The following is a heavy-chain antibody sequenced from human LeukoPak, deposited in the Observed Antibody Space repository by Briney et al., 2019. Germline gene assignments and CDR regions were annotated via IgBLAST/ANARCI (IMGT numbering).Heavy chain of an antibody. Sequence: GGSLSLSCVASEFTFCAYGMSWVRQAPGTGLEWVSSISGSGSSIHYKESVRGRFTISRDNSGNSIYLQMNSLRAEDTAVYYCARFVANLIPGGMDVWGQGTTVIVSS. J-gene: IGHJ6*02. CDR3: ARFVANLIPGGMDV. CDR1: EFTFCAYG. V-gene: IGHV3-21*01. D-gene: IGHD2-21*01. CDR2: ISGSGSSI.